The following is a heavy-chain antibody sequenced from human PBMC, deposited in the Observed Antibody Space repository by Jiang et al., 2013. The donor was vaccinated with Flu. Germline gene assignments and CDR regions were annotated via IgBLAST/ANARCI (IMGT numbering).Heavy chain of an antibody. CDR1: GFTFSNYG. D-gene: IGHD2-21*02. J-gene: IGHJ4*02. Sequence: VQLLESGGGVVQPGRSLRLSCAASGFTFSNYGMHWVRQTPGKGLEWVAIISYDGRNKYYPDSVKGRFTISRDNSENTLYLQMNSLRGEDTAVYYCTKDQTAYCGGDCPLASDYWGQGTLVTVSS. CDR2: ISYDGRNK. V-gene: IGHV3-30*18. CDR3: TKDQTAYCGGDCPLASDY.